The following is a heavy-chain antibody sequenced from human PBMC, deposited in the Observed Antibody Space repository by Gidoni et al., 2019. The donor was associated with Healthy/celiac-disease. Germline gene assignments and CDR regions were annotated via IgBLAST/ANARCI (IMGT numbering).Heavy chain of an antibody. CDR3: ARGVYKRPEFHYYYYGMDV. CDR2: IIPIFGTA. D-gene: IGHD6-25*01. Sequence: QVQLVQSGAEVKKPGSSVTVSCKASGGTFSRYAISWVRQAPGQGLEWMGGIIPIFGTANYAQKFQGRVTITADESTSTAYMELSSLRSEDTAVYYCARGVYKRPEFHYYYYGMDVWGQGTTVTVSS. J-gene: IGHJ6*02. V-gene: IGHV1-69*01. CDR1: GGTFSRYA.